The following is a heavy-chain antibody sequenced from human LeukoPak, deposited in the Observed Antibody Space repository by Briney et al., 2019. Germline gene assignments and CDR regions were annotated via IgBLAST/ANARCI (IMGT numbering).Heavy chain of an antibody. V-gene: IGHV4-34*01. J-gene: IGHJ6*03. Sequence: SETLSLTCAVYGGSFSGYYWSWIRQPPGKGLEWIGEINHSGSTNYNPSLKSRVTISVDTSKNQFSLKLSSVTAADTAVYYCARAAPVRGVIRVYYYYYYMDVWGKGTTVTVSS. CDR1: GGSFSGYY. D-gene: IGHD3-10*01. CDR3: ARAAPVRGVIRVYYYYYYMDV. CDR2: INHSGST.